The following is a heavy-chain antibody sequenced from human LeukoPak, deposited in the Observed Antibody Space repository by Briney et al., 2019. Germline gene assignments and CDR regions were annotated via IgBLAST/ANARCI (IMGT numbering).Heavy chain of an antibody. J-gene: IGHJ4*02. CDR2: LNANGNSI. CDR1: GFTFSNYW. Sequence: GPLRLSCAASGFTFSNYWMHWVRQAPGKGLVWVSRLNANGNSITYADSVRGRFTISRDNAKNTVHLQMNSLRVEDTAIYFCAGAYSAYDPFDYWGQGILVTVSS. V-gene: IGHV3-74*01. CDR3: AGAYSAYDPFDY. D-gene: IGHD5-12*01.